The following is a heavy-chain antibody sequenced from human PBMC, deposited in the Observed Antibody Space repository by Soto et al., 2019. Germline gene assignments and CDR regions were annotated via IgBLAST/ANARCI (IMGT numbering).Heavy chain of an antibody. CDR3: AKDSVGGDYYDSSGYYDS. CDR1: GFTFSSYA. CDR2: ISGSGGST. V-gene: IGHV3-23*01. J-gene: IGHJ5*02. Sequence: EVQLLESGGGLVQPGGSLRLSCAASGFTFSSYAMSWVRQAPGKGLEWVSAISGSGGSTYYADSVKGRFTISRDNSKNTLYLQMNSLRAEDTAVYYCAKDSVGGDYYDSSGYYDSWGQGTLVTVSS. D-gene: IGHD3-22*01.